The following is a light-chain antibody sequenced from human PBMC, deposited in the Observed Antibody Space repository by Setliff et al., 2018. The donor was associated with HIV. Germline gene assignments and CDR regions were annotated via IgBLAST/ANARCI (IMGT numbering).Light chain of an antibody. J-gene: IGLJ2*01. Sequence: QSALTQAPSVSAAPGQKVTISCSGSGSNIGSNHVSWYQQPPGTSPKLLIYDTNERPSGIPDRFSGSKSETSATLGITGLQTGDEAVYYCGTWDTYLNTVLFGGGTKVTVL. CDR2: DTN. CDR3: GTWDTYLNTVL. CDR1: GSNIGSNH. V-gene: IGLV1-51*01.